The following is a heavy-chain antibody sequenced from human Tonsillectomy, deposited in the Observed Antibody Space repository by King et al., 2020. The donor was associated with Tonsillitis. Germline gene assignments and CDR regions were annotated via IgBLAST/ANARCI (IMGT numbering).Heavy chain of an antibody. D-gene: IGHD1-7*01. V-gene: IGHV4-39*01. CDR3: ARHRSTGGENYFDP. J-gene: IGHJ5*02. CDR2: IFYTGKT. CDR1: GGSITTDAYF. Sequence: QLQESGPGLVKPSETLALTCTVFGGSITTDAYFWGWIRQPPGKGLEWIGTIFYTGKTYYNPSLKSRVSISVDTSKNQFSPKLSSLTATDTAVYYCARHRSTGGENYFDPWGQGTLVTVSS.